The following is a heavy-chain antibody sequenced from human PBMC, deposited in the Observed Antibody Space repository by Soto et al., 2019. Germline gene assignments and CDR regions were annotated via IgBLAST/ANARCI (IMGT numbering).Heavy chain of an antibody. V-gene: IGHV4-30-4*01. CDR2: IYYSGST. CDR3: ASDNMVRGVGPAYYFDY. Sequence: PSETPSLTCTFSCGSISSGDYYWSWIRPPPGKGLEWIGYIYYSGSTYYNPSLKSRVTISVDTSKNQFSLKLSSVTAADTAVYYCASDNMVRGVGPAYYFDYWGQGTLVTVSS. J-gene: IGHJ4*02. CDR1: CGSISSGDYY. D-gene: IGHD3-10*01.